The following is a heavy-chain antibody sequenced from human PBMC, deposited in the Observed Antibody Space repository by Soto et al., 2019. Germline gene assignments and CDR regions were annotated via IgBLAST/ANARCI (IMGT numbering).Heavy chain of an antibody. D-gene: IGHD6-6*01. Sequence: SQTLLVTCNVSDGTIGDFYWSWIRQPPGKGLEWIGYIYYSGSTNYNPSLKSRVTISVDTSKNQFSLNLRSMSPADTAVHYCARVGGLAARTFDYWGPGTLVTVSS. V-gene: IGHV4-59*01. CDR2: IYYSGST. CDR1: DGTIGDFY. CDR3: ARVGGLAARTFDY. J-gene: IGHJ4*02.